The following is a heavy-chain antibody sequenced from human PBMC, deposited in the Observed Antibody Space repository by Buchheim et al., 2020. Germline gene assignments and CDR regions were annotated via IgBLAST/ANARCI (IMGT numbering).Heavy chain of an antibody. D-gene: IGHD5-18*01. J-gene: IGHJ4*02. CDR3: AGGDRYSYGSGDY. CDR2: IYYSGST. V-gene: IGHV4-59*01. CDR1: GGSISSYY. Sequence: QVQLQESGPGLVKPSETLSLTCTVSGGSISSYYWSWIRQPPGKGLEWIGYIYYSGSTNYNPSLKSRDTITIDKSKNQFTLELSSVTAADTAVYYCAGGDRYSYGSGDYWGQGTL.